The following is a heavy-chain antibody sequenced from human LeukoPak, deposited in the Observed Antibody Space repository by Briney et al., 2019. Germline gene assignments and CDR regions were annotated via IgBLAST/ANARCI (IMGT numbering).Heavy chain of an antibody. D-gene: IGHD3-22*01. CDR1: GFTFSSYA. V-gene: IGHV3-64*01. CDR3: ARSLTYYYDSSGYYYPDLFDY. Sequence: GGSLRLSCAASGFTFSSYAMHWVRQAPGKGLEYVSAISSNGGSTYYANSVKGRFTISRDNSKNTLYLQMGSLRAEDMAVCYCARSLTYYYDSSGYYYPDLFDYWGQGTLVTVSS. CDR2: ISSNGGST. J-gene: IGHJ4*02.